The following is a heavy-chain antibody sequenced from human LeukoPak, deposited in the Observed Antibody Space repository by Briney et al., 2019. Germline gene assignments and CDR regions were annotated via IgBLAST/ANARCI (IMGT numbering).Heavy chain of an antibody. V-gene: IGHV4-61*08. CDR2: IYYTGRT. Sequence: SETLFLTCTVSLGSVSSSDYYWSWIRQPPGKGPEWIGYIYYTGRTNYNPSLKSRFTILVDTSNNQFSLKMTSVSAADTAVYYCAREVNFGSGTLDYWGQGTLVTVSS. CDR3: AREVNFGSGTLDY. J-gene: IGHJ4*02. D-gene: IGHD3-10*01. CDR1: LGSVSSSDYY.